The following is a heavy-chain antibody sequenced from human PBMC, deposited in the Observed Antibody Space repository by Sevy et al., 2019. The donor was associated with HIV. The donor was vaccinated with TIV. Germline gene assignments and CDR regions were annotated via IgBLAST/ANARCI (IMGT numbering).Heavy chain of an antibody. CDR3: ARATGGGYGSPWDY. CDR1: GFTFSAYG. CDR2: IWDDGSTK. V-gene: IGHV3-33*01. D-gene: IGHD3-16*01. Sequence: GGSLRLSCAASGFTFSAYGMHWVRQAPGKRLEWVAVIWDDGSTKYYADSVKGRFTVSRDNSKNTVYLQMNSLRGEDRAVYYCARATGGGYGSPWDYWGQGTLVTVSS. J-gene: IGHJ4*02.